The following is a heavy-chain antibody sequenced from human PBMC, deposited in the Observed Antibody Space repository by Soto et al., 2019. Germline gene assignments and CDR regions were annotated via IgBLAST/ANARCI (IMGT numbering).Heavy chain of an antibody. CDR1: GFTVSSTY. D-gene: IGHD2-15*01. CDR2: LYTGTDT. CDR3: ARSRYTGTYSGSFLDY. Sequence: EVQLVDSGGGLIQPGGSLRLSCAASGFTVSSTYLTWVRQAPGKGLEWVAILYTGTDTVYADSVKGRFTISRNSSTNTFYLQMNSLRAEDTAMYFCARSRYTGTYSGSFLDYWGQGSLVTVSS. J-gene: IGHJ4*02. V-gene: IGHV3-53*01.